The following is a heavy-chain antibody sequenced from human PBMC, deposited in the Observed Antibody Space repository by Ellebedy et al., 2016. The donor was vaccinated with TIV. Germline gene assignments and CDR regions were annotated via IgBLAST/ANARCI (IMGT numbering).Heavy chain of an antibody. CDR3: AKDSGLGITIFGVVIIVSFNYMDV. Sequence: SLKISXAASGFTFDDYAMHWVRQAPGKGLEWVSGISWNSGSIGYADSVKGRFTISRDNAKNSLYLQMNSLRAEDTALYYCAKDSGLGITIFGVVIIVSFNYMDVWGKGTTVTVSS. J-gene: IGHJ6*03. CDR1: GFTFDDYA. V-gene: IGHV3-9*01. D-gene: IGHD3-3*01. CDR2: ISWNSGSI.